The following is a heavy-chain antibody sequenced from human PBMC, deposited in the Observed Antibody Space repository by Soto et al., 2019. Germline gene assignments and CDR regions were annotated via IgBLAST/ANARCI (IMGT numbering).Heavy chain of an antibody. CDR3: ARRRYSSGEYYFDY. CDR1: GDSCTSYG. J-gene: IGHJ4*02. CDR2: IYPGDSDT. D-gene: IGHD6-19*01. V-gene: IGHV5-51*01. Sequence: GVSLKISGKGAGDSCTSYGIGWVLQMPGKGLEWMGIIYPGDSDTRYSPSFQGQVTISADKSISTAYLQWSSLKASDTAMYYCARRRYSSGEYYFDYSGQGTLVPVSS.